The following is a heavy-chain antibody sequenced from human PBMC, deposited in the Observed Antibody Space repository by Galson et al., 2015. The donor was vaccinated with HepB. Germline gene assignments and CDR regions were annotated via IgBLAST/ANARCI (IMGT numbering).Heavy chain of an antibody. CDR2: ITGSGGST. Sequence: SLRLSCAASGFRFSNYAMSWVRQAPGKGLEWVSGITGSGGSTYYAASVKGRFTISRDNTKNTLYLQMRGLRADDTAVYYCAKDPIFGASGLFYFDYWGQGTVVTVSS. J-gene: IGHJ4*02. V-gene: IGHV3-23*01. D-gene: IGHD3-3*01. CDR3: AKDPIFGASGLFYFDY. CDR1: GFRFSNYA.